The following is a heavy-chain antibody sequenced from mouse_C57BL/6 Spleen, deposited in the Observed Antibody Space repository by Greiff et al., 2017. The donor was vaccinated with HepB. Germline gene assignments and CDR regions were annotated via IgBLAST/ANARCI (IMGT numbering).Heavy chain of an antibody. CDR2: IYPGDGDT. J-gene: IGHJ4*01. V-gene: IGHV1-80*01. D-gene: IGHD1-1*01. CDR3: ASDYYGSSFLYYYAMDD. Sequence: QVQLKESGAELVKPGASVKISCKASGYAFSSYWMNWVKQRPGKGLEWIGQIYPGDGDTNYNGKFKGKATLTADKSSSTAYMQLSSLTSEDSAVYSSASDYYGSSFLYYYAMDDWGQGTSVTVSS. CDR1: GYAFSSYW.